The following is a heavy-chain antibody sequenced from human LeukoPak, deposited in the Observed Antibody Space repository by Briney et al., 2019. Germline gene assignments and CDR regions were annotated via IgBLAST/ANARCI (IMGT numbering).Heavy chain of an antibody. D-gene: IGHD3-22*01. CDR3: GYYYGDYFDA. CDR2: VLYGVNT. CDR1: GVYNRCSGYY. V-gene: IGHV4-31*11. Sequence: SETLSLTCAVSGVYNRCSGYYWGWIRQRPGKGLEWIGCVLYGVNTYYNPSLKSRLVISIDSSNNQLYLKLSSVTDADTAVYYCGYYYGDYFDALGHGTLVTVSS. J-gene: IGHJ4*01.